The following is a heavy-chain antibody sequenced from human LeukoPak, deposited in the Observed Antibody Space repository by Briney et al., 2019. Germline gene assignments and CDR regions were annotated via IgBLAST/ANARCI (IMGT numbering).Heavy chain of an antibody. V-gene: IGHV4-34*01. Sequence: LETLSLTCAVYGGSFSGYYWSWIRQPPGKGLEWIGEINHSGSTNYNPSLKSRVTISVDTSKNQFSLKLSSVTAADTAVYYCARGAALSFDYWGQGTLVTVSS. CDR3: ARGAALSFDY. CDR2: INHSGST. CDR1: GGSFSGYY. J-gene: IGHJ4*02. D-gene: IGHD6-25*01.